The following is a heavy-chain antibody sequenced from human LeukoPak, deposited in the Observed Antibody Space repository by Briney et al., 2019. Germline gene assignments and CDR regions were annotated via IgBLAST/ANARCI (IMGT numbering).Heavy chain of an antibody. CDR2: ISSSGTTI. CDR3: ATCGGSCDHWSHYYMDV. Sequence: GGSLRLSCAASGFTFSSYEMNWVRQAPGKGLEWISYISSSGTTIYYADSVKGRITISRDTAKNSLYLQMNSLRAEDTAVYYCATCGGSCDHWSHYYMDVWGKGTTVTISS. J-gene: IGHJ6*03. V-gene: IGHV3-48*03. CDR1: GFTFSSYE. D-gene: IGHD2-15*01.